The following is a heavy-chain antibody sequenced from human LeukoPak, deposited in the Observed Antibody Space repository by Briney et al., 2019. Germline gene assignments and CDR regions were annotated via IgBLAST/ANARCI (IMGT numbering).Heavy chain of an antibody. CDR2: ISSSSSYI. CDR1: GFTFSSYS. Sequence: GGSLRLSCAASGFTFSSYSMTWVRQAPGKGLEWVSSISSSSSYIYYADSVKGRFTISRDNAKNSLYLQMNSLRAEDTAVYYCAREHYDFWSGYHHYYGMGVWGQGTTVTVSS. CDR3: AREHYDFWSGYHHYYGMGV. D-gene: IGHD3-3*01. V-gene: IGHV3-21*01. J-gene: IGHJ6*02.